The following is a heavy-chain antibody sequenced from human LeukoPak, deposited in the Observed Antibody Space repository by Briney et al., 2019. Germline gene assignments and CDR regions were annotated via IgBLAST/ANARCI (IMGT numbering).Heavy chain of an antibody. J-gene: IGHJ4*02. CDR3: ASSFWSGYYQVDY. CDR1: GGTLSSYA. Sequence: ASVKVSCKASGGTLSSYAISWVRQAPGQGLEWMGGIIPIFGTANYAQKFQGRVTITADESTSTAYMELSSLRSEDTAVYYCASSFWSGYYQVDYWGQGTLVTVSS. D-gene: IGHD3-3*01. CDR2: IIPIFGTA. V-gene: IGHV1-69*13.